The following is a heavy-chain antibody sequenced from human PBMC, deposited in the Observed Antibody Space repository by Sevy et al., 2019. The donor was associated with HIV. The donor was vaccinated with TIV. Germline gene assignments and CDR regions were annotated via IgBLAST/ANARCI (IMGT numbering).Heavy chain of an antibody. CDR1: GFSLTTSD. J-gene: IGHJ6*02. D-gene: IGHD2-8*01. Sequence: GFLRLSCAASGFSLTTSDMHWVRQAPGKGLEWVAYVRNDGSNKYYADSVRDRFTISRDSPKNTLYLQMNSLRDEDTAIYYCARGRKTTEEWLEELDYYYGLDVWGQGTTVTVSS. CDR3: ARGRKTTEEWLEELDYYYGLDV. V-gene: IGHV3-30*02. CDR2: VRNDGSNK.